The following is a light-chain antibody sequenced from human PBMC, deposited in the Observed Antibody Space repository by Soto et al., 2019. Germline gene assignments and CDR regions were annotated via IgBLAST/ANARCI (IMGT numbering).Light chain of an antibody. Sequence: EIVLTQSPGTLSLSPGERATLSCRASQSVRSSHLAWYQQKPGQAPRLLIYGASSRATGIPDRFSGSGSGTDFTLTISRLEPEDFAVYYCQQYGTSPGTFGQGTKVEIK. CDR2: GAS. CDR3: QQYGTSPGT. J-gene: IGKJ1*01. CDR1: QSVRSSH. V-gene: IGKV3-20*01.